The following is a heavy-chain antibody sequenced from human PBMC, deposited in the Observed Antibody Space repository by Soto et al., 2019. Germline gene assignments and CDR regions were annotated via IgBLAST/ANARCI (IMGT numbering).Heavy chain of an antibody. Sequence: SVEVSFRASCYTFTSNGISWVRQAPGQGLEWMGWISGYNGNTNYAQNLQGRVTMTTDTSTSTAYMELRSLRSDDTAVYYCAREALYYESSGLDYWGQGTLVTVSS. CDR3: AREALYYESSGLDY. CDR2: ISGYNGNT. V-gene: IGHV1-18*01. D-gene: IGHD3-22*01. J-gene: IGHJ4*02. CDR1: CYTFTSNG.